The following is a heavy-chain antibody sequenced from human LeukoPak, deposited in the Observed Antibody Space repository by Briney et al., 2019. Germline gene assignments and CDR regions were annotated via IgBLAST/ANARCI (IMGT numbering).Heavy chain of an antibody. D-gene: IGHD4-17*01. CDR2: ISGSGTIR. CDR3: ATALDYDDSRDY. CDR1: GFTFSDYY. V-gene: IGHV3-11*04. J-gene: IGHJ4*02. Sequence: GGSLRLSCAASGFTFSDYYMSWVRQAPGKGLEWVSYISGSGTIRYHADSMKGRFTVSRDNAKNSLSLQMNSLRAEDTAVYYCATALDYDDSRDYWGQGTLVTVSS.